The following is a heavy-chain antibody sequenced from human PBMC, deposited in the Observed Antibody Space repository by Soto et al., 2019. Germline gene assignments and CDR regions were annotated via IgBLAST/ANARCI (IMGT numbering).Heavy chain of an antibody. CDR3: ARGQGYDVLEGSAFDI. D-gene: IGHD3-22*01. CDR1: GGTFSSYA. CDR2: IIPVFGTA. J-gene: IGHJ3*02. V-gene: IGHV1-69*13. Sequence: ASGNVSFKASGGTFSSYAISWVRQAPGQGLEWMGGIIPVFGTANYAQKFQGRVTITADESKSTAYMELSSLRSEDTAVYYCARGQGYDVLEGSAFDIWGQGTMVT.